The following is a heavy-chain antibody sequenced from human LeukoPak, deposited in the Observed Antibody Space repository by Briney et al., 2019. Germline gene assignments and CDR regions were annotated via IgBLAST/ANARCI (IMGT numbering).Heavy chain of an antibody. Sequence: SETLSLTCTVSGDSISSSSYYWGWIRQPPGKGLEWIGNIYSSGSTNYNPSFKGRVTISVDTSKNQFSLKLGSVTAADTAVYYCARRWFVDYWGQGTLVTVSS. CDR2: IYSSGST. CDR1: GDSISSSSYY. J-gene: IGHJ4*02. CDR3: ARRWFVDY. V-gene: IGHV4-39*01. D-gene: IGHD3-10*01.